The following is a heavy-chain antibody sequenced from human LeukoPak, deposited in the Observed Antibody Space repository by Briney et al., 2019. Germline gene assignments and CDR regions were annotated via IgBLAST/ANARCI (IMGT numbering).Heavy chain of an antibody. D-gene: IGHD1-26*01. CDR3: ARDLSGSSYFDY. Sequence: GRSLRLSCAAPGFTFSSYAMHWVRQAPGKGLEWVAVISYAGNNKYYEDSVKGRFTISRDNSKNTLYLQMNSLRAEDTAVYYCARDLSGSSYFDYWGQGTLVTVSS. CDR2: ISYAGNNK. V-gene: IGHV3-30-3*01. J-gene: IGHJ4*02. CDR1: GFTFSSYA.